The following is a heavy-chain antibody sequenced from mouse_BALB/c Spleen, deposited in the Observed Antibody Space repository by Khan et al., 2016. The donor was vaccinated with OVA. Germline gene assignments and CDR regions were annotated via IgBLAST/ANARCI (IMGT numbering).Heavy chain of an antibody. CDR3: ARSRYYGSTYFDY. Sequence: QVQLKQSGAELMKPGASVKISCKATGYTFSGYWIEWLKQRPGHGLEWIGEILPGSGHTKYPEKFKCKATLTADTSSPQVYMQLSSLPSEDSAVYYCARSRYYGSTYFDYWGQGTTLTVSS. V-gene: IGHV1-9*01. D-gene: IGHD1-1*01. CDR2: ILPGSGHT. J-gene: IGHJ2*01. CDR1: GYTFSGYW.